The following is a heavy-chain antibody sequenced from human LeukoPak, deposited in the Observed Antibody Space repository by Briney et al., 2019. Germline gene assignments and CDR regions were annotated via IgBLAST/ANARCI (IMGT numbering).Heavy chain of an antibody. J-gene: IGHJ6*03. V-gene: IGHV1-46*01. CDR2: INPSGGST. CDR1: GYTFTSYY. D-gene: IGHD4-23*01. Sequence: ASVKVSCKASGYTFTSYYMHWVRQAPGQGLEWMGIINPSGGSTSYAQKFQGRVTMTRDMSTSTVYMELSSLRSDDTAVYYCARGGYGGNVIRDYMDVWGKGTTVTVSS. CDR3: ARGGYGGNVIRDYMDV.